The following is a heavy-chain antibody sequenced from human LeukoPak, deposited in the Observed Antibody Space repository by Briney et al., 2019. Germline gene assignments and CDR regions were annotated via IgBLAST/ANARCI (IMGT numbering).Heavy chain of an antibody. Sequence: SETLSLTSAVYGGSFSGYYWSWIRQPPGKGLEWIREINHSGSTNYNTSLKSRVTISVDTSKNQFSLKLGSVTAADTAVYYCARGKVVVAATLKWFDPWGQGTLVTVSS. V-gene: IGHV4-34*01. CDR1: GGSFSGYY. J-gene: IGHJ5*02. CDR2: INHSGST. D-gene: IGHD2-15*01. CDR3: ARGKVVVAATLKWFDP.